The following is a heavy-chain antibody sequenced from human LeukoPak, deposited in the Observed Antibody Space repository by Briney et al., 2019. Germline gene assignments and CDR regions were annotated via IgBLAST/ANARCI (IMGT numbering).Heavy chain of an antibody. CDR2: IDSSSSTI. CDR3: AKDDAVAGSPFDY. J-gene: IGHJ4*02. V-gene: IGHV3-48*04. CDR1: GFIFSDYN. D-gene: IGHD6-19*01. Sequence: GGSLRLSCEASGFIFSDYNMNWVRQAPGKGLEWLSFIDSSSSTIYYADSVKGRFAISRDNAKNSLFLQMDSLRAEDTALYYCAKDDAVAGSPFDYWGQGTLVTVSS.